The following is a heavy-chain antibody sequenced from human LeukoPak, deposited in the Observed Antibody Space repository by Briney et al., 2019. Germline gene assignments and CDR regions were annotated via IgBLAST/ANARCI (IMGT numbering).Heavy chain of an antibody. CDR3: AREVGATSQLYYYYMDV. Sequence: ASVKVSCKASGYTFTGYYMHWVRQAPGQGLEWMGWINPNSGGTNYAQKFQGRVTMTRDTSISTAYMELSRLRSDDTAVYYCAREVGATSQLYYYYMDVWGKGTTVTISS. CDR2: INPNSGGT. J-gene: IGHJ6*03. V-gene: IGHV1-2*02. CDR1: GYTFTGYY. D-gene: IGHD1-26*01.